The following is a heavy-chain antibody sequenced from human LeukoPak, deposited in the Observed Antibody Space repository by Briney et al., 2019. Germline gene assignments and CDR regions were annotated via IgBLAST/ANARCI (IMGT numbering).Heavy chain of an antibody. CDR2: IYYSGST. Sequence: PSETLSLTCTVSGGSVSSGSYYWSWIRQPPGKGLEWIGYIYYSGSTKYNPSLKGRVTISVDTSKNQFSLKLSSVTAADTAVYYCARDHLWFGASQGHYGMDVWGKGTTVTVSS. V-gene: IGHV4-61*01. D-gene: IGHD3-10*01. CDR3: ARDHLWFGASQGHYGMDV. CDR1: GGSVSSGSYY. J-gene: IGHJ6*04.